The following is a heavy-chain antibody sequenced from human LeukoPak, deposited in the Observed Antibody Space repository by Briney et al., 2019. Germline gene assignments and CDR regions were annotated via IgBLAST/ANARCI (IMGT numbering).Heavy chain of an antibody. J-gene: IGHJ5*02. V-gene: IGHV3-23*01. Sequence: GGSLRLSCVGSGFAFGVHAMSWIRQAPGKGPEWVATIGSGADLFYAESVKGRFTISRDDPRNTVWLQMNSLRAEDTALYYCAKDWTPHNRVYDCLDAWGQGTQVTVSS. CDR1: GFAFGVHA. CDR3: AKDWTPHNRVYDCLDA. CDR2: IGSGADL. D-gene: IGHD3-16*01.